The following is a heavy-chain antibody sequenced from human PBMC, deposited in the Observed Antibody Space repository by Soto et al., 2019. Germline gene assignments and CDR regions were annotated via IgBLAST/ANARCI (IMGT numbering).Heavy chain of an antibody. CDR2: IYYSGST. Sequence: PSETLSLTCTVSGGSISSYYWSWIRRPPGKGLEWIGYIYYSGSTNYNPSLKSRVTISVDTSKNQFSLKLSSVTAADTAVYYCARHEVTMTYYFDYWGQGTLVTVSS. CDR3: ARHEVTMTYYFDY. D-gene: IGHD3-22*01. J-gene: IGHJ4*02. CDR1: GGSISSYY. V-gene: IGHV4-59*08.